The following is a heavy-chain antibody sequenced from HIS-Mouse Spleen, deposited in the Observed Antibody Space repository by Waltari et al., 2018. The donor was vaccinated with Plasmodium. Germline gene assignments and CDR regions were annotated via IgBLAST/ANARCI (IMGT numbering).Heavy chain of an antibody. CDR2: INPNSGGT. J-gene: IGHJ5*02. D-gene: IGHD6-6*01. CDR3: ARPPGYSSSSNWFDP. V-gene: IGHV1-2*02. CDR1: GYTFTGYY. Sequence: GAEVKKPGASVKVSCKASGYTFTGYYMHWVRQAPGQGLEWMGWINPNSGGTNYAQKFQGRVTMTRDTSISTAYMELSRLRSDDTAVYYCARPPGYSSSSNWFDPWGQGTLVTVSS.